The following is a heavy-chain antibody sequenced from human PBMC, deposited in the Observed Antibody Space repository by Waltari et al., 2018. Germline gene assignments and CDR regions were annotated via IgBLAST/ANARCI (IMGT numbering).Heavy chain of an antibody. D-gene: IGHD3-3*01. CDR2: ISSSGSTI. V-gene: IGHV3-48*03. CDR1: GFTFSSYE. Sequence: EVQLVESGGGLVQPGGSLRLSCAASGFTFSSYEMNWVRQAPGKGLEWVSYISSSGSTIYYADSVKGRFTISRDNTKNSLYLQMNSLRAEDTAVYYCARDPYYDFWSGLDVWGQGTTVTVSS. CDR3: ARDPYYDFWSGLDV. J-gene: IGHJ6*02.